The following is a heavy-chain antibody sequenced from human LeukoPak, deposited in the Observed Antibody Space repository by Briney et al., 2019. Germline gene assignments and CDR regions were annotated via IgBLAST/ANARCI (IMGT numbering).Heavy chain of an antibody. V-gene: IGHV3-74*03. CDR1: GFTFRNHW. CDR2: ISSDGSST. CDR3: ARDQRVTGRPDIDY. D-gene: IGHD6-6*01. Sequence: GGSLRLSCAASGFTFRNHWMHWVRQTPGKGLVWVSRISSDGSSTTCADSVKGRFTISRDNAKNTLYLQMNNLRAEDTAMYYCARDQRVTGRPDIDYWGQGTLVIVS. J-gene: IGHJ4*02.